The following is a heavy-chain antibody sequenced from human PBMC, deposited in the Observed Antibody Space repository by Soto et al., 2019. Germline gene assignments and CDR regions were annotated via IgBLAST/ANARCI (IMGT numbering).Heavy chain of an antibody. CDR2: IYYSGST. CDR1: GGSSSSGGYS. Sequence: PSETLPLTCAVSGGSSSSGGYSWSWIRQPPGKGLEWIGYIYYSGSTNYSPSLKSRVTISVDTSKNQFSLKLSSVTAADTAVYYCARVPDYWGQGILVTVSS. CDR3: ARVPDY. V-gene: IGHV4-61*08. J-gene: IGHJ4*02. D-gene: IGHD2-2*01.